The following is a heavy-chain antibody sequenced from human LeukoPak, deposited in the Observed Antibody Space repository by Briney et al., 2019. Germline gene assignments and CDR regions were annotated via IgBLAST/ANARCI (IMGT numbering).Heavy chain of an antibody. D-gene: IGHD6-13*01. CDR2: IYYSGST. CDR1: GGSISSSSYY. CDR3: ARHKYEAAATHFDY. Sequence: SETLSLTCTVSGGSISSSSYYRGWIRQPPGKGLEWIGSIYYSGSTYYNPSLKSRVTISVDTSKNQFSLKLSSVTAADTAVYYCARHKYEAAATHFDYWGQRTLVTVSS. J-gene: IGHJ4*02. V-gene: IGHV4-39*01.